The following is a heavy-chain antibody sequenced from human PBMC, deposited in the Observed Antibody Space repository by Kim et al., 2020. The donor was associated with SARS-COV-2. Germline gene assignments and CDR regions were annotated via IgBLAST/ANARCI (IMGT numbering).Heavy chain of an antibody. CDR3: AKVLLQWLLLRSFDHWYFDL. J-gene: IGHJ2*01. Sequence: GGSLRLSCAASGFTFSSYAMSWVRQAPGKGLEWVSAISGSGGSTYYADSVKGRFTISRDNSKNTLYLQMNSLRAEDTAVYYCAKVLLQWLLLRSFDHWYFDLWGRGTLVTVSS. V-gene: IGHV3-23*01. CDR1: GFTFSSYA. D-gene: IGHD3-22*01. CDR2: ISGSGGST.